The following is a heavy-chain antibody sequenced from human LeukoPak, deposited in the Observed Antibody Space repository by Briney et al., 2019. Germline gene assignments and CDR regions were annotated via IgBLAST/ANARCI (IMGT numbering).Heavy chain of an antibody. D-gene: IGHD3-22*01. J-gene: IGHJ3*02. V-gene: IGHV1-3*01. CDR2: INAGNGNT. CDR1: GYTFTSYA. CDR3: ARSIYNSGGYPPEDPFDI. Sequence: ASVKVSCKASGYTFTSYAMHWVRQAPGQRLEWMGWINAGNGNTKYSQKFQGRVTITRDTSASTAYMELSSLRSEDTAVYYCARSIYNSGGYPPEDPFDIWAQGTMAPVSP.